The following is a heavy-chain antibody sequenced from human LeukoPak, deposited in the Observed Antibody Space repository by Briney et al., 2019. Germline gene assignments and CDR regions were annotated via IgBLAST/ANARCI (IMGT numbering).Heavy chain of an antibody. D-gene: IGHD2-2*01. V-gene: IGHV4-34*01. J-gene: IGHJ6*02. CDR3: ARGRKYCSSTSCYYYYGMDV. CDR1: GGSFSGYY. Sequence: SETLSLTCAVYGGSFSGYYWSWTRQPPGKGLEWIGEINHSGSTNYNPSLKSRVTISVDTSKNQFSLKLSSVTAADTAVYYCARGRKYCSSTSCYYYYGMDVWGQGTTVTVSS. CDR2: INHSGST.